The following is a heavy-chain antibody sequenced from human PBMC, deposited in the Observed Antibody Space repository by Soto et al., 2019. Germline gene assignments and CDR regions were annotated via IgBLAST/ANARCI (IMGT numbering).Heavy chain of an antibody. J-gene: IGHJ6*02. Sequence: ASVKVSCKASRYTFTSYDINWVRQATGQGLEWMGWMNPNSGNTGYAQKFQGRVTMTRNTSISTAYMELSSLRSEDTAVYYCARGPHSHYDFWSGYYTLLNYYYYGMDVWGQGTTVTVSS. CDR2: MNPNSGNT. V-gene: IGHV1-8*01. D-gene: IGHD3-3*01. CDR3: ARGPHSHYDFWSGYYTLLNYYYYGMDV. CDR1: RYTFTSYD.